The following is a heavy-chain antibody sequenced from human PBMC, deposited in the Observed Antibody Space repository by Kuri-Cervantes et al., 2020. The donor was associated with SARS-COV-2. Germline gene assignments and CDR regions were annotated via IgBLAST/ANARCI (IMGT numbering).Heavy chain of an antibody. D-gene: IGHD3-3*01. V-gene: IGHV3-48*02. CDR2: ISSSSSTI. CDR3: ARDGSDDFWSGHVLGMDV. Sequence: GGSLRLSCAASGFTFSSYSMNWVRQAPGKGLEWVSYISSSSSTIYYADSVKGRFTISRDNAKNSLYLQMNSLRDEDTAVYYCARDGSDDFWSGHVLGMDVWGQGTTVTVSS. J-gene: IGHJ6*02. CDR1: GFTFSSYS.